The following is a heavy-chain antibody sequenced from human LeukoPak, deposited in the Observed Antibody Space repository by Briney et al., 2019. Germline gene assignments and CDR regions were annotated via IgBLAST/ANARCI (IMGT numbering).Heavy chain of an antibody. CDR2: INPNSGGT. CDR3: ARVGQWLVRTFDY. Sequence: ASVKVSCKASGYTFTGYYMHWVRQAPGQGLEWMGWINPNSGGTNYAQKSQGRVTMNRDTSISTAYMELSRLRSDDTAVYYCARVGQWLVRTFDYWGQGTLVTVSS. J-gene: IGHJ4*02. D-gene: IGHD6-19*01. CDR1: GYTFTGYY. V-gene: IGHV1-2*02.